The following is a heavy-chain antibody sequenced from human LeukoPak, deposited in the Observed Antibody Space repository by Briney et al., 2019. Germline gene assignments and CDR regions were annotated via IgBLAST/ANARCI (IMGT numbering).Heavy chain of an antibody. D-gene: IGHD3-9*01. V-gene: IGHV1-69*01. J-gene: IGHJ4*02. CDR2: IIPIFGTA. CDR1: GGTFISYA. Sequence: ASVRVSCKASGGTFISYAISWVRQAPGQGLEWMGGIIPIFGTANYAQKFQGRVTITADESTSTAYMELSSLRSEDTAVYYCASSFDWGMYYFDYWGQGTLVTVSS. CDR3: ASSFDWGMYYFDY.